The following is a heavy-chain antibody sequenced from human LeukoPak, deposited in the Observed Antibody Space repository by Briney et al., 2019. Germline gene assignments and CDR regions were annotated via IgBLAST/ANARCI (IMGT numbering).Heavy chain of an antibody. CDR3: ARSAYNYGYVYFDH. D-gene: IGHD5-18*01. V-gene: IGHV1-2*02. J-gene: IGHJ4*02. CDR2: INPNSDNI. CDR1: GYTFTGCF. Sequence: ASVKVSCKASGYTFTGCFIHYVRQAPGQGLEGMGWINPNSDNIKYSETFKDRVTMTRDTSTNNAYMEVSWLRSDDTAVYYCARSAYNYGYVYFDHWGQGILVIVSS.